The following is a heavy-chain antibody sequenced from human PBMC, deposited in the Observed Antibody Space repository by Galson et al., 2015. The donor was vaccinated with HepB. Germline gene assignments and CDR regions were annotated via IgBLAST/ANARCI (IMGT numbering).Heavy chain of an antibody. Sequence: SVKVSCKAAGYMFTLYGMSWVRQAPGQGVEWMGWVRTDNGHTEYAQNFQGRVTMTAETSTNTAYMELRSLRFDDTAVYYCARVGSLYGMDVWGQGTTVTVSS. CDR2: VRTDNGHT. D-gene: IGHD5-12*01. CDR1: GYMFTLYG. J-gene: IGHJ6*02. CDR3: ARVGSLYGMDV. V-gene: IGHV1-18*04.